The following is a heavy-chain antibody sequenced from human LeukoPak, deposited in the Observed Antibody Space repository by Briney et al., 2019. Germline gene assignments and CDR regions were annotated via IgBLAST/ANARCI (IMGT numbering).Heavy chain of an antibody. Sequence: PGGSLRLSCTASGFTFSTYWMSWVRRTPEKGLEWVANIKEDGSEEVYVDSVKGRFTISRDNAKRSLYLQMNSLRTEDTAVYYCARDPYSRSWSYGMDVWGQGTTVTVSS. CDR1: GFTFSTYW. D-gene: IGHD6-13*01. J-gene: IGHJ6*02. CDR3: ARDPYSRSWSYGMDV. CDR2: IKEDGSEE. V-gene: IGHV3-7*05.